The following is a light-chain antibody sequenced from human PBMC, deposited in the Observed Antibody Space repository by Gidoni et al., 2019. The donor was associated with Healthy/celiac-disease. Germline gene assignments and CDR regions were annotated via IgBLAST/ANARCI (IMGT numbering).Light chain of an antibody. CDR1: SSDVGGYHY. J-gene: IGLJ2*01. CDR3: SSYTSSSTLV. Sequence: QSALTPPASVSGSPGQSITISCTGTSSDVGGYHYVSWYQQHPGKAPKLMIYEVSNRPSGVSNRFSGSKSGNTASLTSSGLQAEDEADYYCSSYTSSSTLVFGGGTKLTVL. V-gene: IGLV2-14*01. CDR2: EVS.